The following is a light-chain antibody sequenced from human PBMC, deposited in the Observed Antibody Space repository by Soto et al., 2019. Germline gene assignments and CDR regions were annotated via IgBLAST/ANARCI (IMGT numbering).Light chain of an antibody. CDR2: GAS. CDR3: QQYSRAPLT. J-gene: IGKJ1*01. V-gene: IGKV3-20*01. CDR1: QSIDNNY. Sequence: EIVLTHSPGTLSLSPGERATLPCRASQSIDNNYLAWYQQKPGQAPRLVIYGASTRATDIPDRFSASGSGTGFTLTISRLEPEDFAVYYCQQYSRAPLTFGQGTKVDIK.